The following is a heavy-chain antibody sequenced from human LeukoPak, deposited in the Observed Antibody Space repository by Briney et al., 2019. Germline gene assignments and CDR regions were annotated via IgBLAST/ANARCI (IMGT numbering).Heavy chain of an antibody. CDR3: ARDLLNDYVDY. CDR2: IYYSGST. J-gene: IGHJ4*02. CDR1: GGSISSGGYY. V-gene: IGHV4-30-4*08. Sequence: SETLSLTCTVSGGSISSGGYYWSWIRQHPGKGLEWIGYIYYSGSTYYNPSLKSRVTISVDTSKNQFSLKLSSVTAADTAVYYCARDLLNDYVDYWGQGTLVTVSS.